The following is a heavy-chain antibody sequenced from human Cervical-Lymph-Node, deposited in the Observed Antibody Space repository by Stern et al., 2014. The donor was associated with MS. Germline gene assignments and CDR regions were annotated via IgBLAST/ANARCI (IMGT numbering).Heavy chain of an antibody. D-gene: IGHD3-9*01. CDR1: GGSISSGSYY. V-gene: IGHV4-61*02. Sequence: QLQLQESGPGLVKPSQTLSLTCTVSGGSISSGSYYWSWIRQPAGKGLKWIGRLYPSGSTNYNPPLKSRVPISVETSKNQFPLKLSSVTAADTAVYYCARDCRLRYFDNYGMDVWGQGTTVTVSS. CDR2: LYPSGST. J-gene: IGHJ6*02. CDR3: ARDCRLRYFDNYGMDV.